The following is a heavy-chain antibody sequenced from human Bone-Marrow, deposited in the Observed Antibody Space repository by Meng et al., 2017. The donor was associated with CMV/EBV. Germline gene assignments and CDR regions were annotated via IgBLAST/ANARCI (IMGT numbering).Heavy chain of an antibody. J-gene: IGHJ5*02. V-gene: IGHV3-7*01. CDR2: IKQDGSEK. Sequence: GEFLKISCAASGFTFSSHWMSWVRQAPGKGLEWVANIKQDGSEKYYVDSVKGRFTISRDNAKNSLYLQMNSLRAEDTAVYYCARMLFITVRGPAGGSCDKNRAAFRQNWVDPLGQGTLVTVSS. D-gene: IGHD2-15*01. CDR3: ARMLFITVRGPAGGSCDKNRAAFRQNWVDP. CDR1: GFTFSSHW.